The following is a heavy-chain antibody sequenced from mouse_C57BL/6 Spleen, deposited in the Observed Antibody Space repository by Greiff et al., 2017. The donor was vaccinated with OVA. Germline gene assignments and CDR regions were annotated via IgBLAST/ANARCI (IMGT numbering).Heavy chain of an antibody. J-gene: IGHJ2*01. CDR2: IDPSDSYT. CDR3: ARRDRAY. Sequence: QVSLPKPGVDLVRPGTSVKLSCKASGYTFTSYWMHWVKQRPGQGLEWIGVIDPSDSYTNYNQKFKGKATLTVDTSSSTAYMQLRSLTSEDSAVYYCARRDRAYWGQGTTLTVSA. D-gene: IGHD3-3*01. V-gene: IGHV1-59*01. CDR1: GYTFTSYW.